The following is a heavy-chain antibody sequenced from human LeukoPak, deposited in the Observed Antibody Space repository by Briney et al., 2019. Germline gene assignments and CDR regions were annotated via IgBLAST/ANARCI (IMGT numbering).Heavy chain of an antibody. V-gene: IGHV3-23*01. D-gene: IGHD2-2*01. CDR3: AKDQVVVGAIASPPFFDY. Sequence: GGSLRLSCAASGFTFSSYAMSWVRQAPGKGLEWVSAISGSGGSTYYADSVKGRFTISRDNSKNTLYLQMNSLRAEDTAVYYCAKDQVVVGAIASPPFFDYWGQGTLVTVSS. CDR1: GFTFSSYA. CDR2: ISGSGGST. J-gene: IGHJ4*02.